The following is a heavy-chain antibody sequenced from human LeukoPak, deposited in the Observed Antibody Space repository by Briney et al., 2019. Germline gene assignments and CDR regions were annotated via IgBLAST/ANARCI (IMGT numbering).Heavy chain of an antibody. Sequence: GGSLRLSCAASGFTFSSYWMHWVRQTLEKGLVWVSRIGTDGAYTSSADSVKGRFTMSRDNAKNTLYLQMNSLRVEDTAVYYCVRDGQELAFDKWGQGTLVTVSS. CDR3: VRDGQELAFDK. CDR2: IGTDGAYT. CDR1: GFTFSSYW. D-gene: IGHD1-1*01. J-gene: IGHJ4*02. V-gene: IGHV3-74*01.